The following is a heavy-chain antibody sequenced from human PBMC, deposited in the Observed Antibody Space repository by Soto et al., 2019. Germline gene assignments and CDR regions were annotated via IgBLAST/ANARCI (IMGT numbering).Heavy chain of an antibody. CDR1: GYNFTSYG. CDR3: AAYLPESLGAFDI. J-gene: IGHJ3*02. V-gene: IGHV1-18*01. Sequence: VQLEQSGPELKKPGASVRVSCKASGYNFTSYGITWLRQAPGQGLEWMAWIDTHNGNTNHAYRIQARVTMTTDTSTTTAYMDLRGLRSDDTAVYYSAAYLPESLGAFDIWGQGTMVTVSS. CDR2: IDTHNGNT. D-gene: IGHD2-21*01.